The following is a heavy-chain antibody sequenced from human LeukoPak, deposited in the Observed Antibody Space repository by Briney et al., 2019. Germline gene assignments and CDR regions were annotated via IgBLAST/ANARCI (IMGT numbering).Heavy chain of an antibody. CDR1: GGSISSSSYY. V-gene: IGHV4-39*07. J-gene: IGHJ4*02. D-gene: IGHD6-19*01. CDR2: IYHSGST. Sequence: SETLSLTCTVSGGSISSSSYYWGWIRQPPGKGLEWIGSIYHSGSTYYNPSLKSRVTISVDTSKNQFSLKLSSVTAADTAVYYCARGSRLSNSSGWYWVISGSYFDYWGQGTLVTVSS. CDR3: ARGSRLSNSSGWYWVISGSYFDY.